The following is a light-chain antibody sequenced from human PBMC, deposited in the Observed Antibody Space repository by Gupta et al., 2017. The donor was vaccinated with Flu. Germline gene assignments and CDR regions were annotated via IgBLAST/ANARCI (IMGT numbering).Light chain of an antibody. J-gene: IGLJ1*01. Sequence: GNNLGSRGVNWYQQKPGQAPGLVVYDDSDRPSGIPERFFGSNSGDTATLTITGVEAGDEADYYCQVWETSSDHFYVFGPGTRVTVL. CDR1: NLGSRG. CDR3: QVWETSSDHFYV. V-gene: IGLV3-21*02. CDR2: DDS.